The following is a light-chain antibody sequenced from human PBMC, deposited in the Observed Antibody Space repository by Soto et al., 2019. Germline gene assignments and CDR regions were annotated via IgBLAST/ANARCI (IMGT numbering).Light chain of an antibody. CDR2: DAT. Sequence: DIQMTQSSSSMSASVGDRVTITCQASQDINKYLNWYQQKPGKAPKILIFDATNLETGVPSRFSGGGSRTHFSFTISSLKPEDFATYYCHQYDSLPPTFGQGTRLEIK. V-gene: IGKV1-33*01. CDR1: QDINKY. J-gene: IGKJ5*01. CDR3: HQYDSLPPT.